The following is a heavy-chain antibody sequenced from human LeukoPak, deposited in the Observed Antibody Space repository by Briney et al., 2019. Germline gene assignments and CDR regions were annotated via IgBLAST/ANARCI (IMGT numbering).Heavy chain of an antibody. V-gene: IGHV4-59*08. CDR3: ARSIIGTRSKFDY. D-gene: IGHD1/OR15-1a*01. CDR2: ISYSGST. J-gene: IGHJ4*02. CDR1: GGSISTYY. Sequence: PSETLSLTCTVSGGSISTYYWSWIRQPPGKGLEWIGYISYSGSTNYNPSLKSRVTISLDTSKNQFALKLSSVTAADTAVYYCARSIIGTRSKFDYWGQGTLVTVSS.